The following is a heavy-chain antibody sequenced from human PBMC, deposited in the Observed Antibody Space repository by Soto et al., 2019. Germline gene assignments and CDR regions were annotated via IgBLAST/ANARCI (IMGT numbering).Heavy chain of an antibody. CDR1: GDSINSDGYF. V-gene: IGHV4-31*03. J-gene: IGHJ5*02. Sequence: QVQLQESGPGLVKPSQTLSLTCTVSGDSINSDGYFWSWIRQHPGKGLEWIGSIYHFGTTYYNPSLSSRLNMSMDTSKNQFSLKLNSVTAADTAVYYCARLICASSICYFPAWFDPWGRGTLVTVSS. D-gene: IGHD2-21*01. CDR3: ARLICASSICYFPAWFDP. CDR2: IYHFGTT.